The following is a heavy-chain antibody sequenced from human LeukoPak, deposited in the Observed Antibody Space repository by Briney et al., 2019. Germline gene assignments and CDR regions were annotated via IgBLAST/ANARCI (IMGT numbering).Heavy chain of an antibody. Sequence: PSETLSLTCAVYGGSFSGYYWSWIRQPPGKGLEWIGEINHSGSTNYNPSLKSRVTISVDRSKNQFSLKLSSVTAADTAVYYCASYEGRFDYWGQGTLVTVSS. CDR3: ASYEGRFDY. CDR2: INHSGST. J-gene: IGHJ4*02. V-gene: IGHV4-34*01. CDR1: GGSFSGYY. D-gene: IGHD5-12*01.